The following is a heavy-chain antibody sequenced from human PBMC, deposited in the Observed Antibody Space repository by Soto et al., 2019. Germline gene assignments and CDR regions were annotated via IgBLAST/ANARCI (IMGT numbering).Heavy chain of an antibody. CDR2: TRNKANSYTT. CDR1: GFNFSDHY. V-gene: IGHV3-72*01. J-gene: IGHJ4*02. CDR3: AALPGSTGPPS. Sequence: PGGSLRLSCAASGFNFSDHYMDWVRQAPGKGLEWVGRTRNKANSYTTEYAASVKGRFTISRDDSKNSLYLQMNSLRAEDTAVYYCAALPGSTGPPSWGQGTLVTVS. D-gene: IGHD3-10*01.